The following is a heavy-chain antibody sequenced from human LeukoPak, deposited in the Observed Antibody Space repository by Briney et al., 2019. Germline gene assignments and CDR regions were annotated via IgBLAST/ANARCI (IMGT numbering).Heavy chain of an antibody. CDR2: INSDGSST. CDR3: ARDDYGDLDYFDY. CDR1: GFTFSSYW. J-gene: IGHJ4*02. D-gene: IGHD4-17*01. V-gene: IGHV3-74*01. Sequence: GGSLRLSCAASGFTFSSYWMHWVRQAPGKGLVWVSHINSDGSSTRYADSVKGRFTISRDNAKNTLYLQMNSLRAVDTAVYYRARDDYGDLDYFDYWGQGTLVTVSS.